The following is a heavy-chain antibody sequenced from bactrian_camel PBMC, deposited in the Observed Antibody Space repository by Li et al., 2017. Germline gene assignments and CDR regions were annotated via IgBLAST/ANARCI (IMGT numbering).Heavy chain of an antibody. Sequence: HVQLVESGGGSVQAGESLSVSCTVSRRTYSTFCMGWFRQAPGKGLEWVSTIVGDGSNTYYADSVKGRFTVSRDNAKNTLYLQMNSLKTEDTAVYFCATGSWYGVASFYKYWGQGTQVTVS. J-gene: IGHJ4*01. D-gene: IGHD6*01. CDR1: RRTYSTFC. CDR3: ATGSWYGVASFYKY. CDR2: IVGDGSNT. V-gene: IGHV3-2*01.